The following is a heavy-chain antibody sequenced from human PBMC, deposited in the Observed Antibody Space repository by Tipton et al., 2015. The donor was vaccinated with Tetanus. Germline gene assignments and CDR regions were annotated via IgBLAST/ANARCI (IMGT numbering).Heavy chain of an antibody. CDR2: ISWNSNTI. Sequence: SLRLSCAGSGITVKDFAMHWVRQAPGKGLEWVSGISWNSNTIGYADSVKGRFTISRDNAKSSLYLQMNSLRPEDTAFYYCTKDVTPGGTDLWGQGTLVTVSS. CDR1: GITVKDFA. V-gene: IGHV3-9*01. D-gene: IGHD1-14*01. CDR3: TKDVTPGGTDL. J-gene: IGHJ5*02.